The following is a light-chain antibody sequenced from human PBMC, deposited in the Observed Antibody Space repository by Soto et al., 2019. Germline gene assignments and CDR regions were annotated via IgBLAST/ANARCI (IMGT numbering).Light chain of an antibody. CDR1: SSNIGSNT. J-gene: IGLJ1*01. CDR3: AAWDDSLNRYV. Sequence: QSVLTQPPSASGTPGQRVTISCSGSSSNIGSNTVNWYQQLPGTAPKLLIYSNNQRPSGVPDRFSGSKSGTSASLAISRLQSEDEADYYCAAWDDSLNRYVFGTGTKLTVL. CDR2: SNN. V-gene: IGLV1-44*01.